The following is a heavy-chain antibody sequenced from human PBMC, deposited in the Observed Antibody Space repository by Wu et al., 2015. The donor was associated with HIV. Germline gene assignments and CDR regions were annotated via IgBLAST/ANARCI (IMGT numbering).Heavy chain of an antibody. CDR2: IIPIFGTA. J-gene: IGHJ3*02. D-gene: IGHD3-10*01. CDR1: GGTFSSYA. Sequence: QVQLVQSGAEVKKPGSSVKVSCKASGGTFSSYAISWVRQAPGQGLEWMGRIIPIFGTANYAQKFQGRVTITADESTSTAYMELSSLRSEDTAVYYCACKGSENMVRGVIISHDAFDIWGQGTMVTVSS. CDR3: ACKGSENMVRGVIISHDAFDI. V-gene: IGHV1-69*13.